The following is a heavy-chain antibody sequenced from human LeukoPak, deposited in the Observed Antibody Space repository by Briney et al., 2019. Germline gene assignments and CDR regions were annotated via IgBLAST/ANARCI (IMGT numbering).Heavy chain of an antibody. V-gene: IGHV3-48*01. CDR2: ISSSSSTI. CDR3: ARDKGVAAAATDARRNYYYYYMDV. J-gene: IGHJ6*03. CDR1: GFTFSSYS. D-gene: IGHD6-13*01. Sequence: GGSLRLSCAASGFTFSSYSMNWVRQAPGKGLEWVSYISSSSSTIYYADSVKGRFTISRDNAKNSLYLQMNSLRAEDTAVYYCARDKGVAAAATDARRNYYYYYMDVWGKGTTVTVSS.